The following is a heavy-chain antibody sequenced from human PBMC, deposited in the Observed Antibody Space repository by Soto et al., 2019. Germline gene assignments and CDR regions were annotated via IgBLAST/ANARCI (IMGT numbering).Heavy chain of an antibody. CDR2: VSTSSGYI. Sequence: EVQLVESGGGLVKPGGSLRLSCAASGFTFSSVGLNWVRQAPGKGLEWVASVSTSSGYIHYADSAKGRFTISRDNANNSLFSQMNSLRVEDTAVYYCAGRVAAGGGMDVWGQGTTVTVSS. J-gene: IGHJ6*02. CDR1: GFTFSSVG. V-gene: IGHV3-21*01. D-gene: IGHD6-13*01. CDR3: AGRVAAGGGMDV.